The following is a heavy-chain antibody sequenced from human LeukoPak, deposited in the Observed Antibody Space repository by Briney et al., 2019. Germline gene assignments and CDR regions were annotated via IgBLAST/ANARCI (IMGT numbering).Heavy chain of an antibody. J-gene: IGHJ4*02. CDR1: GFTFSSYW. CDR2: IKQDGSEK. Sequence: GGSLRLSCAASGFTFSSYWMSWVRQAPGKGLEWVANIKQDGSEKYYVDSVKGRFTISRDNAKNSLYLQMNSLRAEDMALYYCAKSAYREMATWWIDYWGQGTLVTVSS. D-gene: IGHD5-24*01. V-gene: IGHV3-7*03. CDR3: AKSAYREMATWWIDY.